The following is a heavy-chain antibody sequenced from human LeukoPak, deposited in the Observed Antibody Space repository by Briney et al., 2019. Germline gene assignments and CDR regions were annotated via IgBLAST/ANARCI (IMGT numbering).Heavy chain of an antibody. CDR2: IYYSGST. D-gene: IGHD2-15*01. Sequence: SETLSLTCTVSGGSISSSSYYWGWIRQPPRKGLEWIGSIYYSGSTYYNPSLKSRVTISVDTSKNQFSLKLSSVTAADAAIYYCARESQYSYGLNWFDPWGQGTLVTVSS. CDR3: ARESQYSYGLNWFDP. V-gene: IGHV4-39*07. J-gene: IGHJ5*02. CDR1: GGSISSSSYY.